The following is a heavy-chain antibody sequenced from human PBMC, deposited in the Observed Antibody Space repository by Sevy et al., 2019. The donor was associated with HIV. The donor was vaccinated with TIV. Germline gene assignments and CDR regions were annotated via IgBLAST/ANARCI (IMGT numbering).Heavy chain of an antibody. Sequence: ASVKVSCMASGYTFTGYYMHWVRQAPGQGLEWMGWINPNSGGTKYAQKFQGRVTMTRDTSISTSYMELSRLRSDDTAVYYCAKERVYCSGGTCKPGGWFDPWGQGTLVTVSS. D-gene: IGHD2-15*01. CDR1: GYTFTGYY. CDR3: AKERVYCSGGTCKPGGWFDP. V-gene: IGHV1-2*02. CDR2: INPNSGGT. J-gene: IGHJ5*02.